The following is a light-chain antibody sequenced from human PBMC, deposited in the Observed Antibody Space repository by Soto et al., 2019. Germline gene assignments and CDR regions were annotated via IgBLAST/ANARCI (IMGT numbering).Light chain of an antibody. Sequence: QSALTQPASVSGSPGQSITISCTGASSDVGAYEHVSWYQQHPGRAPKLILYDVNNRPSGVSNHFSGSKSGNTASLVISGLQANDEADYYCSSYSTTNILVFGSGTKVTVL. CDR3: SSYSTTNILV. CDR1: SSDVGAYEH. J-gene: IGLJ1*01. CDR2: DVN. V-gene: IGLV2-14*03.